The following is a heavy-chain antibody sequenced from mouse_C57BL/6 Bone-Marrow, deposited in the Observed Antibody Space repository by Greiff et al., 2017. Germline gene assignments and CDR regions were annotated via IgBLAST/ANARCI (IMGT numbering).Heavy chain of an antibody. CDR3: ARHKAYYSNYDY. Sequence: EVKLVESGGDLVKPGGSLKLSCAASGFTFSSYGMSWVRQTPDKRLEWVATISSGGSYTYYPDSVKGRFTISRDNAKNTLYLQMSSLKSEDTAMYYCARHKAYYSNYDYWGQGTTLTVSS. J-gene: IGHJ2*01. D-gene: IGHD2-5*01. CDR2: ISSGGSYT. V-gene: IGHV5-6*01. CDR1: GFTFSSYG.